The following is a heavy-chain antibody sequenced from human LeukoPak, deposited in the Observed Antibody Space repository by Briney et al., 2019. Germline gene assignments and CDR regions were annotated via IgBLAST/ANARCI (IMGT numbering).Heavy chain of an antibody. D-gene: IGHD3-16*01. CDR1: GYTFTRYG. CDR2: ISAYNGNA. J-gene: IGHJ4*02. V-gene: IGHV1-18*01. Sequence: ASVKVSCKASGYTFTRYGISWVPQAPGQGLEWMGWISAYNGNANYAQKLQGRVTMTTDTSTSTAYMELRSLRSDDTAVYYCVRVGGGAKDFDYWGQGTLVTVSS. CDR3: VRVGGGAKDFDY.